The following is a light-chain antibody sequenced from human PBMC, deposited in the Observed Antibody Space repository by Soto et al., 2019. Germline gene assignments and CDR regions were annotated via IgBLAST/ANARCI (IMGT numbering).Light chain of an antibody. V-gene: IGKV1-5*01. Sequence: DVQIPRRPSTRSPTMRVRVTCAFWARQSISSWLAWYQQKPGKAPKLLIYVASSLESGVPSRFSGSGSGTEFTLTITSLQPEDFATYYCQHYNSYSEAFGQGTKVDI. CDR3: QHYNSYSEA. J-gene: IGKJ1*01. CDR1: QSISSW. CDR2: VAS.